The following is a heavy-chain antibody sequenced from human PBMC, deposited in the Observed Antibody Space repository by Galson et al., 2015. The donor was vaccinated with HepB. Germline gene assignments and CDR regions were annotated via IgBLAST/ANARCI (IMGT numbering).Heavy chain of an antibody. CDR2: TIPIFGTA. Sequence: SVKVSCKASGGTFSSYAISWVRQAPGQGLEWMGGTIPIFGTANYAQKFQGRVTITADKSTSTAYMELSSLRSEDTAVYYCARMRIGGYDFEDYYYGMDVWGQGTTVTVSS. CDR1: GGTFSSYA. CDR3: ARMRIGGYDFEDYYYGMDV. V-gene: IGHV1-69*06. J-gene: IGHJ6*02. D-gene: IGHD5-12*01.